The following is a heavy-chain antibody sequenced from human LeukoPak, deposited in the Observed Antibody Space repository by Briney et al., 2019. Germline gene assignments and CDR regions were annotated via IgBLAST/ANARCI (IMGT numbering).Heavy chain of an antibody. CDR3: AKGPTYYYDSSGYYYTN. CDR1: GFTFDDYA. CDR2: ISWNSGSI. Sequence: GGSLRLSCAASGFTFDDYAMHWVRQAPGKGLEWVSGISWNSGSIGYADSVKGRFTISRGNAKNSLYLQMNSLRAEDMALYYCAKGPTYYYDSSGYYYTNWGQGTLVTVSS. D-gene: IGHD3-22*01. J-gene: IGHJ4*02. V-gene: IGHV3-9*03.